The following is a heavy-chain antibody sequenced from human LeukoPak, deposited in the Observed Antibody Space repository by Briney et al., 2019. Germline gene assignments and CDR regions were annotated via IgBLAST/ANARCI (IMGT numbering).Heavy chain of an antibody. J-gene: IGHJ6*02. CDR1: GGTFSSYA. D-gene: IGHD2-2*01. V-gene: IGHV1-69*13. CDR3: ARDCSSTSCYGGYYYYYYGMDV. Sequence: GASVKVSCKASGGTFSSYAISWVRQAPGQGLEWMGGIIPIFGTANYAQKFQGRVTITADESTSTAYMELSNLRSEDTAVYYCARDCSSTSCYGGYYYYYYGMDVWGQGTTVTVSS. CDR2: IIPIFGTA.